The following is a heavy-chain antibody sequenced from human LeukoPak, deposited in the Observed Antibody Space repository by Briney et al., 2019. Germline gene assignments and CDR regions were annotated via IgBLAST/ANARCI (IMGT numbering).Heavy chain of an antibody. D-gene: IGHD6-13*01. V-gene: IGHV3-48*02. Sequence: PGGSLRLSCAASGFTFSSYAMHWVRQAPGKGLEWVAYVTLSRTTIYYADSVKGRFTISRDNAKNSLSLQMNSLRDENTAVYYCARETPDSSSWTAFDFWGQGTLVTVSS. J-gene: IGHJ4*02. CDR2: VTLSRTTI. CDR1: GFTFSSYA. CDR3: ARETPDSSSWTAFDF.